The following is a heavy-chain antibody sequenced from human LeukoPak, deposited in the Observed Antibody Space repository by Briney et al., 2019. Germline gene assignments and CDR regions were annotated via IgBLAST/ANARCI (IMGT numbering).Heavy chain of an antibody. CDR2: ISGSGGST. V-gene: IGHV3-23*01. J-gene: IGHJ5*02. CDR3: AKVTYSSSWRLDP. CDR1: GFTFSSYA. Sequence: QTGGSLRLSCAASGFTFSSYAMSWVRQAPGKGLEWVSAISGSGGSTYYADCVKGRFTISRDNSKNTLYLQMNSLRAEDTAVYYCAKVTYSSSWRLDPWGQGTLVTVSS. D-gene: IGHD6-13*01.